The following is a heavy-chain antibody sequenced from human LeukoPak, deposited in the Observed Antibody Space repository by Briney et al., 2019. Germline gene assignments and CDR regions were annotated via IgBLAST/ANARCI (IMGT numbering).Heavy chain of an antibody. D-gene: IGHD3-22*01. CDR1: GSIVDRYG. CDR2: ISGTGVTT. V-gene: IGHV3-23*01. CDR3: ARSGYYLYYYMDV. Sequence: AGGSLRLSCGAPGSIVDRYGMTWVRQAPGRGLEWVSSISGTGVTTYCADSVKGRFTISRDKSRNTVYLQMTSLRVEDTAVYYCARSGYYLYYYMDVWGTGTPVTISS. J-gene: IGHJ6*03.